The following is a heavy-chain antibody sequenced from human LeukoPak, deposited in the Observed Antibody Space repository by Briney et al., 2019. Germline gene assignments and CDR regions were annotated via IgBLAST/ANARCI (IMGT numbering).Heavy chain of an antibody. CDR2: IKQDGSEK. J-gene: IGHJ6*02. CDR3: ARLGYCSSTSCYAAFQPDYYGMDV. Sequence: PGGSLRLSCAASGFTFSSYWMSWVRQAPGKGLEWVANIKQDGSEKYYVDSVKGRFTISRDNAKNSLYLQMNSLRAEDTAVYYCARLGYCSSTSCYAAFQPDYYGMDVWGQGTTVTVSS. D-gene: IGHD2-2*01. V-gene: IGHV3-7*01. CDR1: GFTFSSYW.